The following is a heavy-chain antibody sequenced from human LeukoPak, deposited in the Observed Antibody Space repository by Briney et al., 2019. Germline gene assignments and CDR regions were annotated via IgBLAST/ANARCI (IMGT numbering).Heavy chain of an antibody. Sequence: SETLSLTCTVSGGSISSYYWSWIRQPPGKGLQWIGYVYSGAYYYNPSLVSRLTVSVDTAKNQFSLGLRSVTAADTAVYYCARLRPRTNYDFSSGYYAFDYWGQGTLVTVSS. CDR2: VYSGAY. D-gene: IGHD3-3*01. J-gene: IGHJ4*02. CDR3: ARLRPRTNYDFSSGYYAFDY. V-gene: IGHV4-4*09. CDR1: GGSISSYY.